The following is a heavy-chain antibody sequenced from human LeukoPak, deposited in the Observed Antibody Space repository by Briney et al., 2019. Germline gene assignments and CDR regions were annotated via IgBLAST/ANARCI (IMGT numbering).Heavy chain of an antibody. V-gene: IGHV1-69*13. CDR1: GYTFTSYG. D-gene: IGHD3-10*01. J-gene: IGHJ6*02. CDR2: IIPIFGTA. CDR3: ALRQLRNYYYYGMDV. Sequence: GASVKVSCKASGYTFTSYGSSWVRQAPGQGLEWMGGIIPIFGTANYAQKFQGRVTITADESTSTAYMELSSLRSEDTAVYYCALRQLRNYYYYGMDVWGQGTTVTVSS.